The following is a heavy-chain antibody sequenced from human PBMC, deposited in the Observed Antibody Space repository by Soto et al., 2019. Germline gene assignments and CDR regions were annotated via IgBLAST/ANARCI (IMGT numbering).Heavy chain of an antibody. J-gene: IGHJ6*02. V-gene: IGHV4-34*01. Sequence: SETLSLTCAVYGGSFSGYYCSWIRQPPGKGLEWIGEINHSGSTNYNPSLKSRVTISVDTSKNQFSLKLSSVTAADTAVYYCARGSVGCSSTSCYKGRYYGMDVWGQGTTVTVSS. CDR3: ARGSVGCSSTSCYKGRYYGMDV. CDR2: INHSGST. D-gene: IGHD2-2*02. CDR1: GGSFSGYY.